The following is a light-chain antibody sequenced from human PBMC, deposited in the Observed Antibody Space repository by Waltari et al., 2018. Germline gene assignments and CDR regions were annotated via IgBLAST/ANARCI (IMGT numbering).Light chain of an antibody. CDR2: KVS. V-gene: IGKV2-30*02. Sequence: DVVMTQSPPSLPASLGQTASIPCRSSQSIVHSVGHTYLNWFQQRAGQSQRRLSYKVSNRDSGVPDRFSGSGSGTAFTLKISRVEAEDVGTYYCMQDTNWPLTFGQGTKVEIQ. J-gene: IGKJ1*01. CDR1: QSIVHSVGHTY. CDR3: MQDTNWPLT.